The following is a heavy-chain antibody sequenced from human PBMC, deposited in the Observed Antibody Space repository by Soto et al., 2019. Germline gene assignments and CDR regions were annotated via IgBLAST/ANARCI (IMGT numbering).Heavy chain of an antibody. CDR3: VRDLDGSGAYYTDF. CDR1: GYTSPNYG. D-gene: IGHD3-10*01. Sequence: ASVKVSCKASGYTSPNYGITWVRQAPGQGLEWMGWISAYKTNIKYAQKFQGRVTLTTDTSTSTAYVELRSLRSDDTAIYYCVRDLDGSGAYYTDFWGQGTLVTVSS. CDR2: ISAYKTNI. J-gene: IGHJ4*02. V-gene: IGHV1-18*01.